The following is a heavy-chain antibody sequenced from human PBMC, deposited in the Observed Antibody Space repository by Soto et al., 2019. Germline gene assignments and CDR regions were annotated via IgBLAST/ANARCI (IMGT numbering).Heavy chain of an antibody. Sequence: QLQLQESGPGLVKPSETLSLTCTVSGGSISSSSYYWGWIRQPPGKGLEWIGRIYYSGSTYYNPSLKSRVTISVDTSKNQFYLKLSSVTAADTAVYYCARHLHYCSGGSCYAGWFDHWGQGTLVPVSS. J-gene: IGHJ5*02. V-gene: IGHV4-39*01. CDR2: IYYSGST. D-gene: IGHD2-15*01. CDR3: ARHLHYCSGGSCYAGWFDH. CDR1: GGSISSSSYY.